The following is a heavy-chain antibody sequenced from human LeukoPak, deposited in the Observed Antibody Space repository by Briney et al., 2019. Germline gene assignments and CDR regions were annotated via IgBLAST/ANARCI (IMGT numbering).Heavy chain of an antibody. V-gene: IGHV3-30*18. CDR1: GFTFSSYG. CDR3: AKAQQQLVQVAAFDY. J-gene: IGHJ4*02. D-gene: IGHD6-13*01. Sequence: GRSLRLSCAASGFTFSSYGMHWVRQAPGKGLEWVAVISYDGSNKYYADSVKGRFTISRDNSKNTLYLQMNSLRAEDTAVYYCAKAQQQLVQVAAFDYWGQGTLVTVSS. CDR2: ISYDGSNK.